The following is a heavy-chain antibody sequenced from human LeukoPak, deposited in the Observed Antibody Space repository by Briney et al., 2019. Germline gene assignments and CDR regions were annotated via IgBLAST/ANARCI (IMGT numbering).Heavy chain of an antibody. CDR3: ARFSSNTSDYYFDY. D-gene: IGHD4-11*01. CDR2: ISYDGSNK. V-gene: IGHV3-30-3*01. Sequence: GGSLRLSCAASGFTFSSYAMHWVRQAPGKGLEWVAVISYDGSNKYYADSVKGRFTISRDNSKNTLYLQMNSLRAEDTAVYYCARFSSNTSDYYFDYWGQGTLVTVSS. J-gene: IGHJ4*02. CDR1: GFTFSSYA.